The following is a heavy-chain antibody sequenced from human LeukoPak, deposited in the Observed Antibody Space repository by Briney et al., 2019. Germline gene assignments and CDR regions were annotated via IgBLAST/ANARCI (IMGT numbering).Heavy chain of an antibody. V-gene: IGHV1-2*02. D-gene: IGHD6-13*01. Sequence: VSVKVSCKASGYTFTGYYMHWVRQAPGQGLEWMGWINPNSGGTNYAQKLQGRVTMTTDTSTSTAYMELRSLRSDDTAVYYCARPKGYSSSWFDPWGQGTLVTVSS. CDR2: INPNSGGT. J-gene: IGHJ5*02. CDR1: GYTFTGYY. CDR3: ARPKGYSSSWFDP.